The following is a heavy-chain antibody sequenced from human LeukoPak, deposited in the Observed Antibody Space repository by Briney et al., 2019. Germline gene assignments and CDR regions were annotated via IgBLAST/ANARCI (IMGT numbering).Heavy chain of an antibody. CDR3: AKDLNGDDY. Sequence: GRSLRLSCAASGFTFSSYGMHWVRQAPGKGLEWVAVISYDGSNKYYADSVKGRFTISRDNSKNTLYLQMNSLRAEDTAVYYCAKDLNGDDYWGQGTLVTVSS. CDR1: GFTFSSYG. J-gene: IGHJ4*02. V-gene: IGHV3-30*18. CDR2: ISYDGSNK.